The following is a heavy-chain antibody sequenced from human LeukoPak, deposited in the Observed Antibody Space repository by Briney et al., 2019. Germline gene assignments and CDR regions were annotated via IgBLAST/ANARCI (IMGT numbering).Heavy chain of an antibody. CDR1: GYTLTELS. CDR3: ARDQSSRVPRKYYYYYMDV. J-gene: IGHJ6*03. V-gene: IGHV1-18*01. D-gene: IGHD6-13*01. Sequence: ASVKVSCKVSGYTLTELSMHWVRQAPGKGPEWMGWISAYNGNTNYAQKLQGRVTMTTDTSTSTAYMELRSLRSDDTAVYYCARDQSSRVPRKYYYYYMDVWGKGTTVTVSS. CDR2: ISAYNGNT.